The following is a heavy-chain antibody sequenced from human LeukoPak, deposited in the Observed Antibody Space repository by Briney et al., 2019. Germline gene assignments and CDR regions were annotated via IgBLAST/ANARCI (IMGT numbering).Heavy chain of an antibody. CDR2: IGTAGDT. J-gene: IGHJ4*02. V-gene: IGHV3-13*01. Sequence: GGSLRLSCAASGFTFSSYDMHWVRQATGKGLEWVSAIGTAGDTYYPGSVKGRFTISRENAKNSLYLQMNSLRAGDTAVYYCARGMGYDSSGYNYVSPFDYWGQGTLVTVSS. CDR3: ARGMGYDSSGYNYVSPFDY. CDR1: GFTFSSYD. D-gene: IGHD3-22*01.